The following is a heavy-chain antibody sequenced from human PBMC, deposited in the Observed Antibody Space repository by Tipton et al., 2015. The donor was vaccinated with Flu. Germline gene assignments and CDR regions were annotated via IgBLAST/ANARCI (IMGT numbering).Heavy chain of an antibody. CDR2: IYGGGTT. V-gene: IGHV3-53*01. CDR3: ARGPQVPVWPYYYGMDV. Sequence: GSLRLSCAASGFTFSNYDMNWVRQSPGKGLEWVSVIYGGGTTDYADSVKGRFTISRGKSKNALYLQMSSLRAEDTAVYYCARGPQVPVWPYYYGMDVWGQGTTVTVSS. CDR1: GFTFSNYD. J-gene: IGHJ6*02. D-gene: IGHD2-2*01.